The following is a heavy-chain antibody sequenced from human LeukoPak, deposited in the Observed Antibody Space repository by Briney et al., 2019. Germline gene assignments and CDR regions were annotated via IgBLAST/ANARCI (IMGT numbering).Heavy chain of an antibody. V-gene: IGHV1-69*13. Sequence: SVKVSCKASGGTFSSYAISWVRQAPGQGLEWMGGIIPIFGTANYAQKFQGRVTITADEPTSTAYMELSSLRSEDTAVYYCARDAVSLVGATTRGLYYFDYWGQGTLVTVSS. J-gene: IGHJ4*02. D-gene: IGHD1-26*01. CDR1: GGTFSSYA. CDR2: IIPIFGTA. CDR3: ARDAVSLVGATTRGLYYFDY.